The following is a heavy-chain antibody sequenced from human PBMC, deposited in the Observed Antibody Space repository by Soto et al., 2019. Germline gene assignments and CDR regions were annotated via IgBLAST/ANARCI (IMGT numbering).Heavy chain of an antibody. CDR1: GFTFNSYA. CDR2: ISYDGSNK. CDR3: ARDLSRGITMIALEIHY. J-gene: IGHJ4*02. V-gene: IGHV3-30-3*01. D-gene: IGHD3-22*01. Sequence: GGSLRLSCAASGFTFNSYAMHWVRQAPGKGLELVAIISYDGSNKYYAESVKGRFTIPRDNPKNTVYLQMNSLTAEDTAVYYCARDLSRGITMIALEIHYWGQGTLVTVSS.